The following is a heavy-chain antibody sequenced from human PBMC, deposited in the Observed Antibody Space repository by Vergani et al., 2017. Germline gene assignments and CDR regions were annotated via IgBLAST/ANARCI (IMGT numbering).Heavy chain of an antibody. D-gene: IGHD2-2*01. V-gene: IGHV4-34*01. J-gene: IGHJ4*02. CDR3: ARGSTSGESDY. Sequence: QVQLQQWGAGLLKPSETLSLTCAVYGGSFSGYYWSWIRQPPGKGLEWIGEINHSGSTNYNPSLKSRVTISVDTSKNQFSLKLSSVTAADTAVYYCARGSTSGESDYWGQGTLVTVSS. CDR2: INHSGST. CDR1: GGSFSGYY.